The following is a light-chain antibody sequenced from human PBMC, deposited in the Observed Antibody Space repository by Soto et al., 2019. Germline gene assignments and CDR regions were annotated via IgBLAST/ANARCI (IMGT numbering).Light chain of an antibody. CDR1: SSDVGGYNY. V-gene: IGLV2-14*01. J-gene: IGLJ1*01. CDR2: EVS. CDR3: SAYTRSSGAYV. Sequence: QSALTQPASVSGSPGQSITISCTGTSSDVGGYNYVSWYQQHPGKAPKLMIYEVSNRPSGVSNRFSGSKSGNTASLTIPGVEAEDEDDYYCSAYTRSSGAYVFGSGTKLTVL.